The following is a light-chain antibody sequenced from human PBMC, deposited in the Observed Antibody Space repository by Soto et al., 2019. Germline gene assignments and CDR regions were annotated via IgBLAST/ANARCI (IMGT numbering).Light chain of an antibody. CDR1: QSISRW. CDR2: DAS. CDR3: QLYNSYSQAT. J-gene: IGKJ1*01. Sequence: DIQMTQSPSTLSASVGDRVTITCRARQSISRWLAWYQQKPGKAPKLLIYDASSLESGVPSRFSGSGSGTEFTLTISSLQPDDFATYYCQLYNSYSQATFGQGTKVDIK. V-gene: IGKV1-5*01.